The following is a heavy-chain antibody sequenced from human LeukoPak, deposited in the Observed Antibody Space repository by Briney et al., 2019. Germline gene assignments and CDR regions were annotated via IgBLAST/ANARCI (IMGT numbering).Heavy chain of an antibody. CDR2: IYYSGST. CDR3: ARAWGCSGGSCPSDY. V-gene: IGHV4-59*01. J-gene: IGHJ4*02. CDR1: GGSISSYY. Sequence: SETLSLTCTVSGGSISSYYWSWLRQPPGKGLEWIGYIYYSGSTNYNPSLKSRVTISVDTSKNQFSLKLTSVTAADTAVYYCARAWGCSGGSCPSDYWGQGTLVTVSS. D-gene: IGHD2-15*01.